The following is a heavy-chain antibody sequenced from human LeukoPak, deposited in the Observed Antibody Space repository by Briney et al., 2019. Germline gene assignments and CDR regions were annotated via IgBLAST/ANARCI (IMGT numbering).Heavy chain of an antibody. J-gene: IGHJ4*02. V-gene: IGHV3-30*18. CDR2: ISYDGSNK. Sequence: GGSLRLSCAASGFTFSSYGMHWVRQAPGKGLEWVAVISYDGSNKYYADSVKGRFTISRDNSKNTLYLQMNSLRAEDTAVYYCAKDPDSSSSYFDYWGQGTLVTVSS. CDR3: AKDPDSSSSYFDY. D-gene: IGHD6-6*01. CDR1: GFTFSSYG.